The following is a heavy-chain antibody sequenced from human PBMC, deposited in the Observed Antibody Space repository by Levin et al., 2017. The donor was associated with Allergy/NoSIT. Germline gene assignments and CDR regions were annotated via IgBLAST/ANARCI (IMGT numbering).Heavy chain of an antibody. D-gene: IGHD1-7*01. V-gene: IGHV3-30*04. Sequence: GESLKISCAASGFTFSSYAMHWVRQAPGKGLEWVAVISYDGSNKYYADSVKGRFTISRDNSKNTLYLQMNSLRAEDTAVYYCARGNWNYALDYWGQGTLVTVSS. J-gene: IGHJ4*02. CDR1: GFTFSSYA. CDR3: ARGNWNYALDY. CDR2: ISYDGSNK.